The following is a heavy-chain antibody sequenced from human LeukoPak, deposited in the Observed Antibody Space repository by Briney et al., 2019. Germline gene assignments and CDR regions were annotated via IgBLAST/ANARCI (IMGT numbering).Heavy chain of an antibody. CDR3: ARDEGDIVATIPLDY. J-gene: IGHJ4*02. CDR1: GYTFTSYY. CDR2: INPSGGST. V-gene: IGHV1-46*01. D-gene: IGHD5-12*01. Sequence: ASVKVSCKASGYTFTSYYMDWVRQAPGQGLEWMGIINPSGGSTSYAQKFQGRVTMTRDTSTSTVYMELSSLRSEDTAVYYCARDEGDIVATIPLDYWGQGTLVTVSS.